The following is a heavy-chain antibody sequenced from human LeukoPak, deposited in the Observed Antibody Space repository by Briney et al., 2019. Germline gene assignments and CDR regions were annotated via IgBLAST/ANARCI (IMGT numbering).Heavy chain of an antibody. J-gene: IGHJ4*02. V-gene: IGHV3-48*03. Sequence: GGSLRLSCAASGFTFSSYEMNWVRQAPGKGLEWVSYISSSGSTIYYADSVKGRFTISRDNSKNTLYLQMNSLRAEDTAVYYCAKPDWGYYDTQAGDYWGQGTLVTVSS. CDR1: GFTFSSYE. CDR2: ISSSGSTI. D-gene: IGHD3-22*01. CDR3: AKPDWGYYDTQAGDY.